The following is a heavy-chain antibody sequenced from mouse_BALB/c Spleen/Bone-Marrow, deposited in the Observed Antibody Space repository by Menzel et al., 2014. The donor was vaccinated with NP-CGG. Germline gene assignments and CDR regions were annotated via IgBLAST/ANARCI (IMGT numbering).Heavy chain of an antibody. CDR3: ASGNYYYAMDY. D-gene: IGHD2-1*01. V-gene: IGHV1S137*01. J-gene: IGHJ4*01. Sequence: VQVVESGAELVRPGVSVKISCKGSGYTFTDYAMHWVKQSHAKSLEWIGVISTYYGDASYNQKFKGKATMTVDKSSSTAYMELARLTSEDSAIYCCASGNYYYAMDYWGQGTSVTVSS. CDR1: GYTFTDYA. CDR2: ISTYYGDA.